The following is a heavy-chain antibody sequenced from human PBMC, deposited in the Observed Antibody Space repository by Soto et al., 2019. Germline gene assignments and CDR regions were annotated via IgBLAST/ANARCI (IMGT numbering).Heavy chain of an antibody. V-gene: IGHV3-23*01. CDR3: ANTLRYFDWEPDY. J-gene: IGHJ4*02. CDR2: ISGSGGST. D-gene: IGHD3-9*01. CDR1: GFTFSSYA. Sequence: GGSLRLSCAASGFTFSSYAMSWVRQAPGKGLEWVSAISGSGGSTYYADSVKGRFTISRDNSKNTLYLQMNSLRAEDTAVYYCANTLRYFDWEPDYWGQGTLVTVSS.